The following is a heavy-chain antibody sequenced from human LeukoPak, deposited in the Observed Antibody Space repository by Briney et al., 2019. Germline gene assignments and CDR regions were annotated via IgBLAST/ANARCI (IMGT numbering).Heavy chain of an antibody. CDR3: AKEGRSLQTY. D-gene: IGHD5-24*01. Sequence: GGSLRLSCAASGFTFSSYWMNWARQAPGKGLEWVASINHNGNVNYYVDSVKGRFTISRDNAKNSLYLQMNSLRVEDTAVYYCAKEGRSLQTYWGQGTLVTVSS. J-gene: IGHJ4*02. CDR2: INHNGNVN. V-gene: IGHV3-7*03. CDR1: GFTFSSYW.